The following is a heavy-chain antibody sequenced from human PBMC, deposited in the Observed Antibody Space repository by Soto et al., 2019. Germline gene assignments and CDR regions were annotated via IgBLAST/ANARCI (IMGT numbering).Heavy chain of an antibody. J-gene: IGHJ4*02. CDR1: GFTFSSYW. CDR3: AKLLWFGELSAHFYY. V-gene: IGHV3-23*01. D-gene: IGHD3-10*01. CDR2: ISGSGGST. Sequence: GGSLRLSCAASGFTFSSYWMHWVRQAPGKGLVWVSAISGSGGSTYYADSVKGRFTISRDNSKNTLYLQMNSLRAEDMAVYYCAKLLWFGELSAHFYYWGQGTMVTVSS.